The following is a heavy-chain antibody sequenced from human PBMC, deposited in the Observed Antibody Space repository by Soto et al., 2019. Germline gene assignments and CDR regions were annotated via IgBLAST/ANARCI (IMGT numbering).Heavy chain of an antibody. J-gene: IGHJ4*02. D-gene: IGHD6-13*01. CDR1: GDIVSSNGIA. V-gene: IGHV6-1*01. CDR3: ARESARQQLAYYFGY. CDR2: TYYRSKWYN. Sequence: QVQLQQSGPGLVKPSQTLSLTCAISGDIVSSNGIAWNWIRQSPSRGLEWLGRTYYRSKWYNDYALSVESRITINPDTPKNPCSLQLTAVNPAETAVYYCARESARQQLAYYFGYWCQGTRVIFSS.